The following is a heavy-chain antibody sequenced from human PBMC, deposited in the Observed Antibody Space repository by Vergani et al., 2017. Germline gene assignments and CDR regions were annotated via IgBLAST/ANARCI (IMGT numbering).Heavy chain of an antibody. CDR1: CHSITNGGFS. J-gene: IGHJ6*03. CDR2: IFPSGNS. CDR3: ARASLRAHVGYDYYMEV. V-gene: IGHV4-30-2*01. Sequence: QLQLQESGSGLVKPSQTLSLTCAVSCHSITNGGFSWNWIRQPPGKGPEWIGYIFPSGNSDYNPSLKNRINITLDKSKNQFSLWVNSVTATDTAVYFCARASLRAHVGYDYYMEVWGKGKTVDVSS. D-gene: IGHD3-10*02.